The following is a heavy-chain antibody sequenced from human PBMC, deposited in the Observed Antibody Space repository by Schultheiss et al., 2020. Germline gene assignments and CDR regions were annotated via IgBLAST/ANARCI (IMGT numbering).Heavy chain of an antibody. V-gene: IGHV3-23*01. CDR1: GFTFSSYA. CDR2: ISGSGGST. Sequence: GGSLRLSCAASGFTFSSYAMSWVRQAPGKGLEWVSAISGSGGSTYYADSVKGRFTISRDNSKNTLYLQMNSLRAEDTAVYYCVQQLATFGAFDIWGQGTMVTVSS. D-gene: IGHD6-13*01. J-gene: IGHJ3*02. CDR3: VQQLATFGAFDI.